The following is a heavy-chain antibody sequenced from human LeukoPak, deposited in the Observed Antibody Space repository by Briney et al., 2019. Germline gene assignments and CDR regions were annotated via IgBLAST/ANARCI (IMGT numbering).Heavy chain of an antibody. CDR2: ISVYNGNT. J-gene: IGHJ4*02. CDR3: ARAGSFSSSWYLFDY. CDR1: GYTFSSYH. V-gene: IGHV1-18*01. Sequence: ASVKVSCKASGYTFSSYHISWVRQAPGQGLEWMGWISVYNGNTNYAQKLQDRVTMTTDTSTSTAYMELSSLRSEDTAVYYCARAGSFSSSWYLFDYWGQGTLVTVSS. D-gene: IGHD6-13*01.